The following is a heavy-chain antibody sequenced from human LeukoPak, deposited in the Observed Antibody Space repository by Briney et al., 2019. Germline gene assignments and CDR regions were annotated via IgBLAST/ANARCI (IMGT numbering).Heavy chain of an antibody. Sequence: ASVKVSCKASGYTFTSYGISWVRQAPGQGLEWMGWISAYNGNTNYAQKLQGRVTMTTDTSTSTAYMELRSLRSDDTAVYYCARFPTLRFYYYYYMDVWGKGTTVTVSS. V-gene: IGHV1-18*01. CDR1: GYTFTSYG. CDR2: ISAYNGNT. J-gene: IGHJ6*03. CDR3: ARFPTLRFYYYYYMDV. D-gene: IGHD5-12*01.